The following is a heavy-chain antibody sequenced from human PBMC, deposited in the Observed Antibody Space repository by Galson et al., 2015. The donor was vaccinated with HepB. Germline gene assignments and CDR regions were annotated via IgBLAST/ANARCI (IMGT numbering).Heavy chain of an antibody. CDR1: GYTFTDYY. Sequence: SLKVSCKASGYTFTDYYMHWVRQAPGQGLEWMGRINPNIGGTNYAQRFQGRVTMARDTSISTAYMELIRLRSDDTAVYYFAWGMENYCSSANCYWYFDLWGRGTLVTVSS. CDR3: AWGMENYCSSANCYWYFDL. CDR2: INPNIGGT. V-gene: IGHV1-2*06. J-gene: IGHJ2*01. D-gene: IGHD2-2*01.